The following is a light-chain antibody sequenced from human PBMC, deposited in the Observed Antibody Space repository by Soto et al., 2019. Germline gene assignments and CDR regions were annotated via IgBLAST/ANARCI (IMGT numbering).Light chain of an antibody. Sequence: QSVLTQPASVSGSPGQSITISCTGTSSDVGGYNYVSWYQQHPGKAPKLMIYDVSNRPSGVSNRFSGSKSGNTASLTISGLQAEDEADYYWSSYTSSTTHVFGTGTKATVL. J-gene: IGLJ1*01. CDR2: DVS. CDR1: SSDVGGYNY. V-gene: IGLV2-14*01. CDR3: SSYTSSTTHV.